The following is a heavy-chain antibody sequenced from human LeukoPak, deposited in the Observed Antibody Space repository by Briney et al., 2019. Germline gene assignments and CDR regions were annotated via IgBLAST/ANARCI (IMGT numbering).Heavy chain of an antibody. J-gene: IGHJ4*02. Sequence: PGGSLRLSCAVSGLTFSISGIHWVRQAPGKGLEWVTFIRDDGSSEYYADSVKGRFTISRDNAKNSLYLQMNSLRAEDTAVYYCARSPLSLWFGGLSGDYWGQGALVTVSS. CDR1: GLTFSISG. D-gene: IGHD3-10*01. V-gene: IGHV3-30*02. CDR3: ARSPLSLWFGGLSGDY. CDR2: IRDDGSSE.